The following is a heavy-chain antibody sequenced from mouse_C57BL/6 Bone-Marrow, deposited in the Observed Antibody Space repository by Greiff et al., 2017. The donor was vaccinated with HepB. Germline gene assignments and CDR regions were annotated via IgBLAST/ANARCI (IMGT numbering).Heavy chain of an antibody. Sequence: QVQLQQPGAELVKPGASVKLSCKASGYTFTSYWMQWVKQRTGQGLEWIGEIDPSDSYTNYNQKFKGKATLTVDTSSSTAYMQLSSLTSEDSAVYYCARENYGNRFAYWGQGTLVTVSA. CDR1: GYTFTSYW. J-gene: IGHJ3*01. D-gene: IGHD1-1*01. CDR2: IDPSDSYT. V-gene: IGHV1-50*01. CDR3: ARENYGNRFAY.